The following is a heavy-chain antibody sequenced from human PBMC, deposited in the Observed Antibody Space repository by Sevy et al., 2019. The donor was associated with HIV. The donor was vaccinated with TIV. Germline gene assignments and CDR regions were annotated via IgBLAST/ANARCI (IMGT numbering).Heavy chain of an antibody. Sequence: GGSLRLSCAASGFTFGSCWMTWVRQAPGKGLEWVANIKEDGSGRFYVDSVRGRFTVSRDNAKKTLYLQMNNLRGEDTALYYCARLYSSSSGRGLDNWGQGALVTVSS. CDR3: ARLYSSSSGRGLDN. J-gene: IGHJ4*02. V-gene: IGHV3-7*01. D-gene: IGHD6-6*01. CDR2: IKEDGSGR. CDR1: GFTFGSCW.